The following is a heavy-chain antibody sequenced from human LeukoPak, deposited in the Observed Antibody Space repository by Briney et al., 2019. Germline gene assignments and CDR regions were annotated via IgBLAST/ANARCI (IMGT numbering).Heavy chain of an antibody. J-gene: IGHJ6*02. CDR2: INAANGNA. Sequence: GASVKVSCKASGYTLSSFAMHWVRQAPGQRLEWMGRINAANGNAEYSQKFQGRVIVTTDTSANTVSMELSSLRSEDTAVYYCARDGKHIAVPGVRYPMDVWGQGTAVTVSS. CDR3: ARDGKHIAVPGVRYPMDV. D-gene: IGHD6-19*01. CDR1: GYTLSSFA. V-gene: IGHV1-3*01.